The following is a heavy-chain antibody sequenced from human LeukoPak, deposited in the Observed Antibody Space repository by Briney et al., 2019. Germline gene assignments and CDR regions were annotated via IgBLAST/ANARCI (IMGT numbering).Heavy chain of an antibody. CDR3: AKATSRIVVVPAATQYMDV. J-gene: IGHJ6*03. Sequence: GGSLRLSCAASGFTFSSYAMNWVRQAPGKGLEGASAISGSGGSTYYADSVKGRFTISRDNSKNTLYLQMNSLRAEDTAVYYCAKATSRIVVVPAATQYMDVWGKGATVTVSS. V-gene: IGHV3-23*01. CDR2: ISGSGGST. CDR1: GFTFSSYA. D-gene: IGHD2-2*01.